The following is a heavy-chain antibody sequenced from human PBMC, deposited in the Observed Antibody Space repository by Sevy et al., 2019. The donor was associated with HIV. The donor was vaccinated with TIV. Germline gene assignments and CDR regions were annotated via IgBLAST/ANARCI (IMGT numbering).Heavy chain of an antibody. V-gene: IGHV3-21*01. CDR2: ISSSSSYI. Sequence: GGSLRLSCAASGFTFSSYSMNWVRQAPGKGLEWVSSISSSSSYIYYADSVKGRFTISRDNAKNSLYLQMNSLRAEDTAVYYCARAQIREFYGMDVWGQGTTVTVSS. J-gene: IGHJ6*02. CDR1: GFTFSSYS. CDR3: ARAQIREFYGMDV. D-gene: IGHD3-10*01.